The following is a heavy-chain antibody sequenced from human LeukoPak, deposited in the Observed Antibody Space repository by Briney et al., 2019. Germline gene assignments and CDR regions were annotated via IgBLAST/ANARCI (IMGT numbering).Heavy chain of an antibody. J-gene: IGHJ1*01. CDR2: IKQDGSEK. Sequence: GGSPRLSCAASGFTFSSYWMSWVRQAPGKGLEWVANIKQDGSEKYYVDSVKGRFTISRDNAKNSLYLQMNSLRAEDTAVYYCARADTAMVRIKDEYFQHWGQGTLVTVSS. D-gene: IGHD5-18*01. CDR3: ARADTAMVRIKDEYFQH. CDR1: GFTFSSYW. V-gene: IGHV3-7*03.